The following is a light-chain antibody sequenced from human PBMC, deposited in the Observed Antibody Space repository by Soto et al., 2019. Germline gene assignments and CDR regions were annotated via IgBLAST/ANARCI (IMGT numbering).Light chain of an antibody. CDR3: QQYSDLPLT. V-gene: IGKV4-1*01. J-gene: IGKJ4*01. Sequence: IVMMQSPDSLAVSLGETATINCKSSQTVLQNSNNHNYVAWYQHKPGQPPKVLIYWASTRASGVPDRFSGSGSGTEFTLTITSLQADDVAIYYCQQYSDLPLTFGGGTKVEIK. CDR1: QTVLQNSNNHNY. CDR2: WAS.